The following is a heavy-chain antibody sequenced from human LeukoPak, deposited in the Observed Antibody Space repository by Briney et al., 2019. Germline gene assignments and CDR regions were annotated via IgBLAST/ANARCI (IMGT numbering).Heavy chain of an antibody. CDR2: IRYDGSNK. CDR1: GFTFSSYG. D-gene: IGHD1-26*01. J-gene: IGHJ6*03. CDR3: AKDFVELSYYYYYYYMDV. V-gene: IGHV3-30*02. Sequence: GGSLRLSCAASGFTFSSYGMHWVRQAPGKGLEWVAFIRYDGSNKYYADSVKGRFTISRDNSKNTLYLQMNSLRAEDTAVYYCAKDFVELSYYYYYYYMDVWGKGTTVTISS.